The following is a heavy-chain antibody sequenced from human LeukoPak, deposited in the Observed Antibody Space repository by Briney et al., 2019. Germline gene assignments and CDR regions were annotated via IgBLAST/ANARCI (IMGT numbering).Heavy chain of an antibody. J-gene: IGHJ4*02. CDR1: GGTFSSYA. CDR3: ASSYMVRGVIITEGFDY. CDR2: IIPILGIA. Sequence: ASVKVSCKASGGTFSSYAISWVRRAPGQGLEWMGRIIPILGIANYAQKFQGRVTITADKFTNPAYMELSSLRSEDTAVYYCASSYMVRGVIITEGFDYWGQGTLVTVSS. D-gene: IGHD3-10*01. V-gene: IGHV1-69*04.